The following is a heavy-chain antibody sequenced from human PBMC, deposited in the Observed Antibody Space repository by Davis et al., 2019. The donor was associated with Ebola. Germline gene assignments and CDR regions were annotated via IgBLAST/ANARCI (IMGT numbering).Heavy chain of an antibody. CDR2: INPSGGST. CDR3: ARDRAAPRFLEWSYHDY. CDR1: GYTFTSYY. V-gene: IGHV1-46*01. D-gene: IGHD3-3*01. Sequence: ASVKVSCKASGYTFTSYYMHWVRQAPGQGLEWMGIINPSGGSTSYAQKFQGRVTMTRDTSTSTVYMELGSLRSEDTAVYYCARDRAAPRFLEWSYHDYWGQGTLVTVSS. J-gene: IGHJ4*02.